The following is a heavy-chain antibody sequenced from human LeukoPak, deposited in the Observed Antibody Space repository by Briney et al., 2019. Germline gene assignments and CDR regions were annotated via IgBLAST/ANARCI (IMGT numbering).Heavy chain of an antibody. CDR1: GFTLSNFW. Sequence: GGSLRLSCAASGFTLSNFWMTWVRQAPGKGLEWVSTVSGSAGRTDYADSVKGRFTISRDNLKNTLYLQMNGLRAGDTAVYYCAKNRGHCVDGVCHNYYYMDVWGRGTTVTVSS. CDR3: AKNRGHCVDGVCHNYYYMDV. CDR2: VSGSAGRT. V-gene: IGHV3-23*01. D-gene: IGHD2-8*02. J-gene: IGHJ6*03.